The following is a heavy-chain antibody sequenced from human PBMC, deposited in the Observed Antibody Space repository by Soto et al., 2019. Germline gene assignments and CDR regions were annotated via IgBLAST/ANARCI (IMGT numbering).Heavy chain of an antibody. J-gene: IGHJ4*02. Sequence: QVQLVQSGAELKKPGTSVKVSCKASGYTLTTYGISWVRQAPGQGLEWVGWINTYNGNTKNAQKLQGXVXLTTATSTSTAYMDLRSRRSDATAAYYCAREPRSRGSCFFDYWGQGTLVTVAS. CDR1: GYTLTTYG. D-gene: IGHD2-15*01. CDR3: AREPRSRGSCFFDY. V-gene: IGHV1-18*01. CDR2: INTYNGNT.